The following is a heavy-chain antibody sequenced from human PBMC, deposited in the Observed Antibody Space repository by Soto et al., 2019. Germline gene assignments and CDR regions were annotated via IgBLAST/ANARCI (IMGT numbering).Heavy chain of an antibody. CDR1: GYTFISYG. CDR3: ARAGYATSWVGTLHTGVHGVEIDF. Sequence: QVKLVQSGAEVKKAGASVKVSCKASGYTFISYGIAWVRQAPGQGLEWMGWISTYNVKTNYAQKFQDRVTMTTDTSTSTAYTEVRSLRSNDPALYYCARAGYATSWVGTLHTGVHGVEIDFWGQGTLVTASS. V-gene: IGHV1-18*01. J-gene: IGHJ4*02. CDR2: ISTYNVKT. D-gene: IGHD6-13*01.